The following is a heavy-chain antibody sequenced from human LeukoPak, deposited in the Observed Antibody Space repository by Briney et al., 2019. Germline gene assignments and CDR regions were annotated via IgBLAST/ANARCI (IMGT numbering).Heavy chain of an antibody. V-gene: IGHV3-23*01. D-gene: IGHD2-2*01. CDR3: ANDFKKIVPAAGKHYYYYYGMDV. CDR2: ISGSGGST. CDR1: GFTFSSYA. Sequence: PGGSLRLSCAASGFTFSSYAMSWVRQAPGKGLEWVSAISGSGGSTYYADSVKGRFTISRDNSKNTLYLQMNSLRAEDTAVYYCANDFKKIVPAAGKHYYYYYGMDVWGKGTTVTVSS. J-gene: IGHJ6*04.